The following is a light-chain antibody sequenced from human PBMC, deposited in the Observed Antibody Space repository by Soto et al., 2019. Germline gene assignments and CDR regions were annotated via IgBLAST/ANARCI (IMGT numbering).Light chain of an antibody. CDR3: ENYDSKPAIT. CDR2: GAS. V-gene: IGKV3-20*01. Sequence: EIVLSQPPGTLSLSPGERATLSCRSIQSINSSHLAEYKQKPGQAPKFLINGASSSATGIPDMFSGSGSGTDFTLTINRLEPEDFAVYYCENYDSKPAITFGQGTRLE. J-gene: IGKJ5*01. CDR1: QSINSSH.